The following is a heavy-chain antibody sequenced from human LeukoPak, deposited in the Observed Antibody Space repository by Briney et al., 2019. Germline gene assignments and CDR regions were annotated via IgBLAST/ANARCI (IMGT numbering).Heavy chain of an antibody. Sequence: SETLSLTCAVYGGSFSGYYWSWIRQPPGKGLEWIGEINHSGSTNYNPSLKSRVTISVDTSKNQFSLKLSSVTAADTAVYYCARGRCGGGSCVWFDPWGQGTLVTVSS. J-gene: IGHJ5*02. D-gene: IGHD2-15*01. CDR1: GGSFSGYY. CDR2: INHSGST. CDR3: ARGRCGGGSCVWFDP. V-gene: IGHV4-34*01.